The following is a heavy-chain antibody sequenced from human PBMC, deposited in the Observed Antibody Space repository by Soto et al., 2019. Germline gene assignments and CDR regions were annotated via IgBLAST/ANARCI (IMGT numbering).Heavy chain of an antibody. V-gene: IGHV4-30-4*01. CDR1: GGSISSGDYY. Sequence: SETLSLTCTVSGGSISSGDYYWSWIRQPPGKGLEWIGYIYYSGSTYYNPSLKSRVTISVDTSKNQFSLKLSSVTAADTAVYHCARSITIFGVVPGPPFDPWGQGTLVTVSS. CDR2: IYYSGST. D-gene: IGHD3-3*01. CDR3: ARSITIFGVVPGPPFDP. J-gene: IGHJ5*02.